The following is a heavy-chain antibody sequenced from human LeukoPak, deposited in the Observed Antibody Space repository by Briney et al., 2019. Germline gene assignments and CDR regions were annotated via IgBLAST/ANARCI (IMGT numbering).Heavy chain of an antibody. J-gene: IGHJ4*02. Sequence: NPSETLSLTCTVSGGSISSYYWSWIRQPPGKGLEWIGYIYYSGSTNYNPSLKSRVTISVDTSKNQFSLKLSSVTAADTAVYYCARATGYSGYDIDYWGQGTLVTVSS. CDR2: IYYSGST. CDR3: ARATGYSGYDIDY. CDR1: GGSISSYY. D-gene: IGHD5-12*01. V-gene: IGHV4-59*01.